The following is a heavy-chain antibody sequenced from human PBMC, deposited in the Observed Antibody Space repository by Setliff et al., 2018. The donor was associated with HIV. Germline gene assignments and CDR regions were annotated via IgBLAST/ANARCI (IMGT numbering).Heavy chain of an antibody. V-gene: IGHV1-69*10. Sequence: SVKVSCKASGGTFSSYAISWVRQAPGQGLEWMGGIIPILGIANYAQKFQGRVTMTRDTSTSTVYMEVSSLRSEDTAVYYCARVRRVRDAFDIWGQGTMVTVSS. CDR2: IIPILGIA. J-gene: IGHJ3*02. D-gene: IGHD1-1*01. CDR3: ARVRRVRDAFDI. CDR1: GGTFSSYA.